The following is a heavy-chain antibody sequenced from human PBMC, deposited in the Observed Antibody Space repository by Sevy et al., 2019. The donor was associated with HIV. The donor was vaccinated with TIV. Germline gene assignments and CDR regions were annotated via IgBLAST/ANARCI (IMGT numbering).Heavy chain of an antibody. CDR2: INHSGST. CDR3: ARGQTSAIFGVVTFAGWFDP. Sequence: SETLSLTCAVYGGSFSGYYWSWIRQPPGKGLEWIGEINHSGSTNYNPSLKSRVTISVDTSKNQFSLKLSFVTAADTAVYYCARGQTSAIFGVVTFAGWFDPWGQGTLVTVSS. CDR1: GGSFSGYY. V-gene: IGHV4-34*01. D-gene: IGHD3-3*01. J-gene: IGHJ5*02.